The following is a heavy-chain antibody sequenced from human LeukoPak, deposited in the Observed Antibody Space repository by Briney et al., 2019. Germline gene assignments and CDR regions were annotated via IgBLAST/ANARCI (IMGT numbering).Heavy chain of an antibody. CDR2: IYPGDSDT. D-gene: IGHD5-12*01. V-gene: IGHV5-51*01. Sequence: GESLKISCKGSGYSFTSYWIGWVRQMPGKGLEWMGIIYPGDSDTRYSPSFQGQVTISADRSISTAYLQWSSLKASDTAMYYCARRHTHSGYEFDYWGQGTLVTVSS. J-gene: IGHJ4*02. CDR3: ARRHTHSGYEFDY. CDR1: GYSFTSYW.